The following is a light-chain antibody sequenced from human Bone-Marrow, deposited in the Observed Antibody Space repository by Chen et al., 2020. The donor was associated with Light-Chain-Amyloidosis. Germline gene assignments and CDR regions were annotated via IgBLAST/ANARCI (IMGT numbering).Light chain of an antibody. V-gene: IGLV1-44*01. CDR2: SNN. J-gene: IGLJ3*02. CDR1: SSNIGSNT. Sequence: QSVLTQPPSASGTPGQRVTISCSGSSSNIGSNTVNWYQQLPGTAPKLLIYSNNQRPSGVPARLSGSKSGTSASLAISGLQSEDEADYYCAAWDDSLNGWGFGGGTKLTVL. CDR3: AAWDDSLNGWG.